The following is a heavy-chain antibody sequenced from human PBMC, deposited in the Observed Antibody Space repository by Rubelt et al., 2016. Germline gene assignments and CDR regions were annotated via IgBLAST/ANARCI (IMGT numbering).Heavy chain of an antibody. CDR3: ARGFGESDY. Sequence: VSWVRQAPGKGLEWVANIKQDGSEKYYVDSVKGRFTISRDNAKNSLYLQMNSLRAEDTAVYYCARGFGESDYWGQGTLVTVSS. D-gene: IGHD3-10*01. CDR2: IKQDGSEK. V-gene: IGHV3-7*01. J-gene: IGHJ4*02.